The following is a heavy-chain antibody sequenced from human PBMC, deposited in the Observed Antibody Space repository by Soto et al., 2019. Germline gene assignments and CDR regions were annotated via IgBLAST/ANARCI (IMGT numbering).Heavy chain of an antibody. CDR2: ISPNSGDT. Sequence: QVQLVQSGAEVKKPGASVKVSCKASGYTFTGYYIHWVRQAPGQGLEWMGWISPNSGDTKCAQKFQGRVAMTRDPSISPAYMELSSLMSDDTAVYYCARAVKAGGGYWGQGTLVTVSS. CDR3: ARAVKAGGGY. D-gene: IGHD4-17*01. V-gene: IGHV1-2*02. CDR1: GYTFTGYY. J-gene: IGHJ4*02.